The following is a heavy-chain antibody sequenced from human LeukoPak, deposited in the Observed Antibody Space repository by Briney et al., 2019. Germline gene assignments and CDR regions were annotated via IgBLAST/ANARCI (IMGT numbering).Heavy chain of an antibody. D-gene: IGHD2-2*01. CDR3: ARDSFRSGTSCYAGYYGMDV. CDR1: GFTFSSYS. J-gene: IGHJ6*02. Sequence: SGGSLRLSCAASGFTFSSYSMNWVRQAPGKGLEWVSSISSSSSYVYYADSVKGRFTISRDNAKNSLYLQMNSLRAEDTAVYYCARDSFRSGTSCYAGYYGMDVWGQGTTVTVSS. V-gene: IGHV3-21*01. CDR2: ISSSSSYV.